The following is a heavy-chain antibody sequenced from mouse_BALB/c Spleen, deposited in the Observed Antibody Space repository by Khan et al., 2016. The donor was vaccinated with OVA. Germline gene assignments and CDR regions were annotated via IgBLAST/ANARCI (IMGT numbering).Heavy chain of an antibody. Sequence: VQLQQSGPELVKPGASVKISCKASGYTFTDYNIHWVKQSRGKSLEWIGYIYPYNGNTGYNQKFKNKATLTVDNSYSTAYMEFRSLTSEDSAVYYCVRDWDYFDYWGQGTTLTVSA. D-gene: IGHD4-1*01. CDR2: IYPYNGNT. J-gene: IGHJ2*01. V-gene: IGHV1S29*02. CDR3: VRDWDYFDY. CDR1: GYTFTDYN.